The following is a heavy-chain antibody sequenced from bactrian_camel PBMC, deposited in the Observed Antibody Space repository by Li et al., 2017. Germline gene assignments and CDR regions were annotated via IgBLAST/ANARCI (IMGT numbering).Heavy chain of an antibody. CDR2: VQRSGGT. V-gene: IGHV3S53*01. J-gene: IGHJ4*01. Sequence: VQLVESGGGSVQTGGSLRLSCAVVGYTDCNYAMSWYRQAPRKEREFVAEVQRSGGTTYADSVKGRFTISQDNAKTTVSLQMNSLKPEDTAMYYCAANFGPYCSGPYLARRANFEGQGTQVTVS. CDR1: GYTDCNYA. D-gene: IGHD2*01.